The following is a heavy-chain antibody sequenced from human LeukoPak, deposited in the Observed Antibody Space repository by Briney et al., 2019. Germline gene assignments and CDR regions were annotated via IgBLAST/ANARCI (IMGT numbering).Heavy chain of an antibody. CDR2: ISYDGSNK. CDR1: GFIFSGFW. J-gene: IGHJ6*02. V-gene: IGHV3-30*03. CDR3: ARDSFPRYYYYGMDV. Sequence: GGSLRLSCAASGFIFSGFWMRWVRQAPGKGLEWVAVISYDGSNKYYADSVKGRFTISRDNSKNALYLQMNSLRAEDTAVYYCARDSFPRYYYYGMDVWGQGTTVTVSS. D-gene: IGHD3-16*02.